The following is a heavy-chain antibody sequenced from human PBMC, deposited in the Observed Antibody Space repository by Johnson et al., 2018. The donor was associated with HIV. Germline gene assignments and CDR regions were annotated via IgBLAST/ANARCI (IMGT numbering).Heavy chain of an antibody. V-gene: IGHV3-13*01. D-gene: IGHD3-3*01. Sequence: VQLVESGGGLVQPGGSLRLSCAASGFTSSYYDMHWVRQGPGKGLQWVSGIGITGDTYYADSVKGRFTISRDNAKNSLYLQMNSLRAEDTAVYYCARGGFWSGNLDAFDIWGRGTIVTISS. CDR1: GFTSSYYD. CDR2: IGITGDT. J-gene: IGHJ3*02. CDR3: ARGGFWSGNLDAFDI.